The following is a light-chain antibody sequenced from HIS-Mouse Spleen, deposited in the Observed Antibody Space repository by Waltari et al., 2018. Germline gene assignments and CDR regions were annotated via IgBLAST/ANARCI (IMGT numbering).Light chain of an antibody. V-gene: IGLV2-8*01. J-gene: IGLJ2*01. CDR3: SSYAGSNNLV. Sequence: QSALTQPPSASGSPGQSVTIPCTGTSSDVGGYNYVYWYQQHPGKAPNLMIYEVSKRPSGVPDRFSGSKSGNTASLTVSGLQAEGEADYYCSSYAGSNNLVFGGGTKLTVL. CDR1: SSDVGGYNY. CDR2: EVS.